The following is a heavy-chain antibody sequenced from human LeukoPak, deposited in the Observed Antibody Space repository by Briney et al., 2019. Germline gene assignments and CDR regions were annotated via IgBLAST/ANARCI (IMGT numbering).Heavy chain of an antibody. V-gene: IGHV3-43*02. J-gene: IGHJ4*02. CDR2: ISGDGSRT. CDR3: AKDIHDRGYADF. D-gene: IGHD3-22*01. CDR1: GFTFSNYG. Sequence: GGSLRLSCAASGFTFSNYGMHWVRQAPGKGLEWVSLISGDGSRTYYADSVKGRFTISRDNSKNSLYLQMNSLRTEDTALYYCAKDIHDRGYADFWGQGTLVTVSS.